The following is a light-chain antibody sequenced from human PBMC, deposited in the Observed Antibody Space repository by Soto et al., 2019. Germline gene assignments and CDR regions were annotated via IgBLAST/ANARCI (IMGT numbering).Light chain of an antibody. J-gene: IGKJ4*01. CDR1: QSISSY. V-gene: IGKV1-39*01. CDR3: QQSYSNLT. CDR2: AAS. Sequence: DIQMTQSPSSLSASVGDRVTITCRASQSISSYLNWYQQKPGKAPKLLIYAASSLQSGVPSRFSGSGSGTEFTLCISSLQHEDFATYYCQQSYSNLTFGGGTKVEIK.